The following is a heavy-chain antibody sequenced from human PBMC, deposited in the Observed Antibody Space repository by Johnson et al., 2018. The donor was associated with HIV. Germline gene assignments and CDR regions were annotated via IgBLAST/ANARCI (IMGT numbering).Heavy chain of an antibody. V-gene: IGHV3-11*01. CDR3: ARDLIVGASGSDAFDV. CDR2: LSSSGSTI. Sequence: HVQLVESVGGVVRPGGSLRLSCAASGFTFDDYGMSWVRQAPGKGLEWVCYLSSSGSTIYYADSVKGRFTISRDNAKNSLYLQMNSRRAEDTALYYCARDLIVGASGSDAFDVLGQGTAVTVSS. J-gene: IGHJ3*01. D-gene: IGHD1-26*01. CDR1: GFTFDDYG.